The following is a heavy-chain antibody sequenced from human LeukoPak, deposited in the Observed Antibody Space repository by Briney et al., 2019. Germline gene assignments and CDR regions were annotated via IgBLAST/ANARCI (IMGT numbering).Heavy chain of an antibody. CDR1: GFTFSDYS. CDR2: ISSSSNYI. J-gene: IGHJ4*02. Sequence: GGSLRLSCAASGFTFSDYSMNWVRQAPGQGLEWVSSISSSSNYIYYADSVKDRFTISRDNAKNSLYLQMNSLRAEDTAVYYCARDRSTYSSSWYLDYWGQGTLVTVSS. V-gene: IGHV3-21*01. CDR3: ARDRSTYSSSWYLDY. D-gene: IGHD6-13*01.